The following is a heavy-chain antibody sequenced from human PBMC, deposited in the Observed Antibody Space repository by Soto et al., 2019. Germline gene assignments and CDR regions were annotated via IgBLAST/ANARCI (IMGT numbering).Heavy chain of an antibody. CDR3: ATVRAHFFDN. J-gene: IGHJ4*02. CDR1: GGSISSGDDY. V-gene: IGHV4-30-4*01. Sequence: HVQLQESGPGLVKPSQTLSLTCTVSGGSISSGDDYWSWIRQPPGKGLAWLGFIYYDGSTYYNPSLKSRLTISIDTSKNQFSLSLSSVTAADTAVYYCATVRAHFFDNWGQGTLVTVSS. CDR2: IYYDGST.